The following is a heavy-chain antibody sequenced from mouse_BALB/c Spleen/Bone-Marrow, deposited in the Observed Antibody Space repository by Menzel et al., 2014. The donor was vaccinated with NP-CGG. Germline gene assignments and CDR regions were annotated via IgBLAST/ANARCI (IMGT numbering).Heavy chain of an antibody. CDR3: ARDKGRVFFDY. CDR2: IRNKANGYTT. Sequence: EVMFVESGGGLVQPGGSLRLSCATSGFTFTDYYMSWVRQPPGKALEWLGFIRNKANGYTTEYSASVKSRFTISRDNSQNILYLQMNTLRVDDSATYYCARDKGRVFFDYWGQGTTLTVSS. CDR1: GFTFTDYY. V-gene: IGHV7-3*02. J-gene: IGHJ2*01.